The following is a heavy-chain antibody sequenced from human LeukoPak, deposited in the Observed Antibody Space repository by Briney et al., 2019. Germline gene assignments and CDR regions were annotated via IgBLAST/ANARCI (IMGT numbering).Heavy chain of an antibody. D-gene: IGHD3-3*01. CDR2: IWYDGSNK. Sequence: PGGSLRLSCAASGFTFSSYGMHWVRQAPGKGLEWVAVIWYDGSNKYYADSVKGRFTISRDNSKNMLYLQMNGLRAEDTAVYYCARDGYDFWSGYYPIFDYWGQGTLVTVSS. V-gene: IGHV3-33*01. CDR3: ARDGYDFWSGYYPIFDY. CDR1: GFTFSSYG. J-gene: IGHJ4*02.